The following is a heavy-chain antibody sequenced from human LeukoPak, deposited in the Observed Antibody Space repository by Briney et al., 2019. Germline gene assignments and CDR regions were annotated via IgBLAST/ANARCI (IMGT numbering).Heavy chain of an antibody. CDR3: ARGSTYYDILTGYYVDAFDI. V-gene: IGHV4-38-2*02. CDR1: GYSISSGYY. D-gene: IGHD3-9*01. CDR2: IYHSGST. J-gene: IGHJ3*02. Sequence: PSETLSLTCTVSGYSISSGYYWGWIRQPPGKGLEWIGSIYHSGSTYYNPSLKSRVTMSVDTSKKQFSLKLKSVTAADTAVYYCARGSTYYDILTGYYVDAFDIWGQGTMVTVSS.